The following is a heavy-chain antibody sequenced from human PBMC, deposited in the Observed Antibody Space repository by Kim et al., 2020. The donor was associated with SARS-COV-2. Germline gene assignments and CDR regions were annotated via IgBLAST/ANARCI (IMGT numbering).Heavy chain of an antibody. CDR3: ARDHDFWSGNWYFDL. CDR2: ISSSSSYI. J-gene: IGHJ2*01. Sequence: GGSLRLSCAASGFTFSSYSMNWVRQAPGKGLEWVSSISSSSSYIYYADSVKGRFTISRDNAKNSLYLQMNSLRAEDTAVYYCARDHDFWSGNWYFDLWGRGTLVTVSS. CDR1: GFTFSSYS. D-gene: IGHD3-3*01. V-gene: IGHV3-21*01.